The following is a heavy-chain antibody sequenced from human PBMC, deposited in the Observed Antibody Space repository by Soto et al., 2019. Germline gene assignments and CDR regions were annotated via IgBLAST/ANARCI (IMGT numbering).Heavy chain of an antibody. Sequence: GASVKVSCKTSGYTFTDYYIHWVRQAPGPGLEWMGIINPSGGSTSYAQKFHGRVTMTRDTSTSTVYMELTSLRSEDTAVYYCSRDVLSGSYYFDYWGQGSQVTVSS. CDR2: INPSGGST. CDR3: SRDVLSGSYYFDY. V-gene: IGHV1-46*03. D-gene: IGHD1-26*01. CDR1: GYTFTDYY. J-gene: IGHJ4*02.